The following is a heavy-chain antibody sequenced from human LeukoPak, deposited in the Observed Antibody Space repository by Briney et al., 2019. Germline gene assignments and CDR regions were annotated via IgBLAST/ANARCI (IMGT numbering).Heavy chain of an antibody. Sequence: SETLSLTCAVYGGPFSDYYWSWIRQPPGRGLEWIGKINHSGSTNYRPSPKSRVTISIDTSKNQFSLKLKSMTAADTAVYYCARGEGARDGYNYEGPFYFDYWGQGTLVTVSS. CDR2: INHSGST. D-gene: IGHD5-24*01. CDR3: ARGEGARDGYNYEGPFYFDY. V-gene: IGHV4-34*01. CDR1: GGPFSDYY. J-gene: IGHJ4*02.